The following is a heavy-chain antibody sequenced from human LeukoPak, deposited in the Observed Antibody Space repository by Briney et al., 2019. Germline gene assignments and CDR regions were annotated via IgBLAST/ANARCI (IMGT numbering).Heavy chain of an antibody. D-gene: IGHD5-18*01. CDR1: GGSFSGYY. V-gene: IGHV4-34*01. CDR3: ARETSQLWLLYYYYMDV. Sequence: SETLSLTCAVYGGSFSGYYWSWIRQPPGKGLEWIGSIYYSGSTYYNPSLKSRVTISVDTSKNQFSLKLSSVTAADTAVYYCARETSQLWLLYYYYMDVWGKGTTVTVSS. J-gene: IGHJ6*03. CDR2: IYYSGST.